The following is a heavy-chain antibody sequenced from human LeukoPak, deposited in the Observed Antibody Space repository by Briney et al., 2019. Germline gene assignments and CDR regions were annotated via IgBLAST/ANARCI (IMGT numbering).Heavy chain of an antibody. V-gene: IGHV3-7*01. Sequence: PGRCLSLSCAVSGFTFCTYWMSSVPQAPRQGREGVANITQAGRERLYMDTLPARFTIARDNAKNSLYLQMNSLRAEDTAVYSCGGGLVPGHKDYWGQGTLVTVSS. CDR3: GGGLVPGHKDY. J-gene: IGHJ4*02. CDR1: GFTFCTYW. CDR2: ITQAGRER. D-gene: IGHD3-10*01.